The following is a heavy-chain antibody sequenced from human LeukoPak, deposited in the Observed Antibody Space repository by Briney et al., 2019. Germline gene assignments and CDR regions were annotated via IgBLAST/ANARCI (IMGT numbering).Heavy chain of an antibody. V-gene: IGHV3-23*01. CDR3: AKRTMSAFDS. CDR1: GFTFSGYA. J-gene: IGHJ4*02. CDR2: ISGSGNGT. Sequence: GGSMRLSCAASGFTFSGYAMNWVRQAPGKGLEWLSGISGSGNGTYYADSVKGRFIISRDNSKNMVYLQMNSLTVEDTATYYCAKRTMSAFDSWGQGTLLIVSS.